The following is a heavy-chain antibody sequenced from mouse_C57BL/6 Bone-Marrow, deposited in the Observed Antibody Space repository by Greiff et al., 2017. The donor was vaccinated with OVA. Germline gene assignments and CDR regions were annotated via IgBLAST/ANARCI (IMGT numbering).Heavy chain of an antibody. CDR3: ARPSLRPYYFDY. Sequence: EVQLVESGGGLVKPGGSLKLSCAASGFTFSSYTMSWVRQTPEKRLEWVATISGGGGNTYYPDSVKGRFTISRDNAKNTLYLQMSSLRSEDTALYYCARPSLRPYYFDYWGQGTTLTVSS. CDR1: GFTFSSYT. CDR2: ISGGGGNT. J-gene: IGHJ2*01. D-gene: IGHD1-2*01. V-gene: IGHV5-9*01.